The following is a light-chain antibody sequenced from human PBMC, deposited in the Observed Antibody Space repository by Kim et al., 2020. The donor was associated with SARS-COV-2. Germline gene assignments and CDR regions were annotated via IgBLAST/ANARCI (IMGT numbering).Light chain of an antibody. J-gene: IGLJ2*01. CDR3: QSYDSSNHPLVV. CDR1: SGSIASNY. V-gene: IGLV6-57*04. Sequence: NFMLTQPHSVSESPGKTVTISCTRSSGSIASNYVQWYQQRPGSAPTTVIYEDNQRPSGVPDRFSGSIDSSSNSASLTISGLKTEDEADYYCQSYDSSNHPLVVFGGGTQLTVL. CDR2: EDN.